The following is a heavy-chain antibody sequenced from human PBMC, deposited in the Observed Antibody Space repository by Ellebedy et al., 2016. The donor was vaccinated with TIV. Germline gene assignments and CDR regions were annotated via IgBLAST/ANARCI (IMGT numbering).Heavy chain of an antibody. J-gene: IGHJ4*02. Sequence: MPSETLSLTCTVSGGSISSGSFYRTWIRQQPGKGLEWTGNIYYSGSTYYRPSLKSRITISLDTSKHQFSLRLSSVTAADKAVYYCARDEGGSGSLSYWGQGTLVTVSS. CDR2: IYYSGST. V-gene: IGHV4-31*03. CDR3: ARDEGGSGSLSY. D-gene: IGHD3-10*01. CDR1: GGSISSGSFY.